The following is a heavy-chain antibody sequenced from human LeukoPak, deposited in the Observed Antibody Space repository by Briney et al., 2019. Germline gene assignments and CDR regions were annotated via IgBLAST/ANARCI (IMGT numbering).Heavy chain of an antibody. CDR2: ISPSGSSI. J-gene: IGHJ1*01. CDR3: ARGSDLKYFQY. CDR1: GLTFSDYY. Sequence: PGGSLRLSCAVSGLTFSDYYMSWTRQAPGKGPELVSYISPSGSSIFYVDSVKGRFTISRDNAKNSLYLQMNSLRAEDTAVYCCARGSDLKYFQYWGQGTLVTVSS. V-gene: IGHV3-11*01.